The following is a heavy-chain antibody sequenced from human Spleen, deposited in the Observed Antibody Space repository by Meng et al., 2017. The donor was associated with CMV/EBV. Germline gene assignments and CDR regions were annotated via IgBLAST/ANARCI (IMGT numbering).Heavy chain of an antibody. CDR3: ARVRFGGSYCFDY. J-gene: IGHJ4*02. Sequence: GSLKISCAASGFTFSSYAMSWVRQAPGKGLEWVSAISGSGGSTYYADSVKGRFTISRDNSKNTLYLQMNSLRAEDTALYYCARVRFGGSYCFDYWGQGTLVTVSS. CDR2: ISGSGGST. D-gene: IGHD1-26*01. CDR1: GFTFSSYA. V-gene: IGHV3-23*01.